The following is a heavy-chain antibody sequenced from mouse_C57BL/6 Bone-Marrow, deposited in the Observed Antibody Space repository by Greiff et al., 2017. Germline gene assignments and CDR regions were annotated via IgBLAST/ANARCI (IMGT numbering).Heavy chain of an antibody. D-gene: IGHD2-1*01. Sequence: EVQLQQSGSELVKPGASVKISCKASGYSFTGYYMNWVKQSPEKSLEWIGEINPSTGGTTYNQKFKAKATLTVDKSSSTAYRQLKSLTSEDTAVYYCAREGNFYGMDLWGQGTSVTVSS. J-gene: IGHJ4*01. V-gene: IGHV1-42*01. CDR3: AREGNFYGMDL. CDR2: INPSTGGT. CDR1: GYSFTGYY.